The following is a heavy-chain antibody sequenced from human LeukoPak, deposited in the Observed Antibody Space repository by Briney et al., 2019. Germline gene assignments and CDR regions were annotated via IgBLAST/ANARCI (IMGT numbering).Heavy chain of an antibody. V-gene: IGHV1-2*02. J-gene: IGHJ6*02. CDR3: TREPTPSNYYDSSGYYYYYYGMDV. Sequence: SVNVSCKASGYTFTGYYMQWVRQAPGQGLEWMGWINPNNGDTNYPQKIQGRVTMTRDTSISTATMALSRLTSDDTAVYYCTREPTPSNYYDSSGYYYYYYGMDVWGQGTTVTVSS. D-gene: IGHD3-22*01. CDR1: GYTFTGYY. CDR2: INPNNGDT.